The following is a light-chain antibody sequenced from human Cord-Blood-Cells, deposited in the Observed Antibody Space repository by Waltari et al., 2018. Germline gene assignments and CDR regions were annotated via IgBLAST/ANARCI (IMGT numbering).Light chain of an antibody. Sequence: DIQMIHSPSSLSAFVGDRVLITCRASQSISSYLNWYQQKPRKAPKLLIYAASSLQSGVPSRFSGSGSGTDFTLTISSLQPEDIATYYCQQSYSTPFTFGPGTKVDIK. V-gene: IGKV1-39*01. CDR1: QSISSY. CDR2: AAS. J-gene: IGKJ3*01. CDR3: QQSYSTPFT.